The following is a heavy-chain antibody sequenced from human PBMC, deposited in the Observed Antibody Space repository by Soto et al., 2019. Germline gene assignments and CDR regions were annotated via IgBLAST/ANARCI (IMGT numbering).Heavy chain of an antibody. V-gene: IGHV1-69*08. Sequence: QVQLVQSGAEVKKPGSSVKVSCKASGGTFSSYTISWVRQAPGQGLEWMGRIIPILGIANYAQKFQGRVTITADKSTSTAYMELSSLSSEDTAVYYCARDCSGGSCYLYYYYYMDVWGKGTTVTVSS. CDR2: IIPILGIA. CDR3: ARDCSGGSCYLYYYYYMDV. J-gene: IGHJ6*03. D-gene: IGHD2-15*01. CDR1: GGTFSSYT.